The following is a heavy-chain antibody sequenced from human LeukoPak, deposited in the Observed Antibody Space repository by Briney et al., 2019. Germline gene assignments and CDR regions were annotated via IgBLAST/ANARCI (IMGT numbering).Heavy chain of an antibody. J-gene: IGHJ4*02. CDR1: GFTFSGYS. V-gene: IGHV3-21*01. CDR2: ISSSSSYI. D-gene: IGHD4-17*01. Sequence: GGSLRLSCAVSGFTFSGYSMNWVRQAPGKGLEWVSSISSSSSYIYYADSVEGRFTISRNNAKNSLYLQIHSLRAEDTAVYSCATVTLLDNYGDWQEFDYWGQGTLVTVSS. CDR3: ATVTLLDNYGDWQEFDY.